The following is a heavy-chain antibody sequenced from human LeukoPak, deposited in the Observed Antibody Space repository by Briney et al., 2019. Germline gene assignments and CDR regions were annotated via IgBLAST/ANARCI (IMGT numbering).Heavy chain of an antibody. Sequence: SETLSLTCAVSGGSINDYYWNWIRQPPGKGLEWIGYIYYSGSTNYNPSLKSRVTISVDTSKIRFSLRLSSVTAADTAVYYCARGYYDSGTYSGYFQHWGQGTLVTVSS. D-gene: IGHD3-10*01. J-gene: IGHJ1*01. CDR2: IYYSGST. CDR3: ARGYYDSGTYSGYFQH. CDR1: GGSINDYY. V-gene: IGHV4-59*01.